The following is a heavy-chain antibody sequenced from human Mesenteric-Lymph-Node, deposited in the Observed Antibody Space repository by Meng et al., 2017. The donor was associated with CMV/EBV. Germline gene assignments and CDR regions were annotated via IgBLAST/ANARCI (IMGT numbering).Heavy chain of an antibody. CDR1: GDSITKYY. Sequence: SETLSLTCTVSGDSITKYYGSWIRQPPGKGLEWIGYLYYSETAYYSPSLRSRVTISVDTTKNQFSLRLSSVTAADTAVYFCATTLYPVAFLNYFDPWGQGTLVTVSS. V-gene: IGHV4-59*01. CDR2: LYYSETA. J-gene: IGHJ5*02. D-gene: IGHD3-3*02. CDR3: ATTLYPVAFLNYFDP.